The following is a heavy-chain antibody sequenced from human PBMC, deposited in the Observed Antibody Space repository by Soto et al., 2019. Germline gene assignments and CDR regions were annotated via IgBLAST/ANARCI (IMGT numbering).Heavy chain of an antibody. CDR1: GESVSSRFW. V-gene: IGHV4-4*02. CDR3: ARYNAASGTYYFDY. Sequence: PSETLSLTCAVSGESVSSRFWWGWGRPSPGKGLEWIGEIYHSGSANYNPSLKSRVTMSVDNSKNQFSLKLNSVAAADTAVYYCARYNAASGTYYFDYWGQGTLVTVSS. J-gene: IGHJ4*02. D-gene: IGHD6-13*01. CDR2: IYHSGSA.